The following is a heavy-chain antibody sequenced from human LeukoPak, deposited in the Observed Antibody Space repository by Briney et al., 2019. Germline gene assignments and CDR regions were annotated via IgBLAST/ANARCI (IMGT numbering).Heavy chain of an antibody. CDR2: IYPGDSDT. CDR3: ARRSDLSSSWYFDY. CDR1: GYSFTSNW. V-gene: IGHV5-51*01. Sequence: GESLKISCKVSGYSFTSNWIGWVRQMPGKGLEWMGIIYPGDSDTRYSPSFQGQVTISADKSISTAYLQWSSLKASDTAMYYCARRSDLSSSWYFDYWGQGTLVTVSS. J-gene: IGHJ4*02. D-gene: IGHD6-13*01.